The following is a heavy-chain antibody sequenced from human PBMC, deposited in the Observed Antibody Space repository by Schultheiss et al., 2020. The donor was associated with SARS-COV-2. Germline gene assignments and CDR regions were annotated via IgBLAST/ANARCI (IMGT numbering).Heavy chain of an antibody. CDR3: AKSREGWYYFDY. D-gene: IGHD6-19*01. J-gene: IGHJ4*02. V-gene: IGHV3-23*01. CDR2: ISGGGGST. CDR1: GFTFSNAW. Sequence: GESLKISCAASGFTFSNAWMSWVRQAPGKGLEWVSAISGGGGSTYYADSVKGRFTISRDNSKNILFLQMDSLRAEDTAVYYCAKSREGWYYFDYWGQGTLVTVSS.